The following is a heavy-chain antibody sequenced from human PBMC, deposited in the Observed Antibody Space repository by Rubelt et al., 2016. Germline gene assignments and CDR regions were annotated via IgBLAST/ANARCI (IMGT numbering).Heavy chain of an antibody. V-gene: IGHV4-59*05. J-gene: IGHJ4*02. Sequence: QVRLQESGPGLVKPSETLSLTCNVSGGSISGFYWSWIRQSPGKGLEWIGSVYYSGSTYSNPSLKSSVTISVDTSKNQFSLKLSSVTAADTAVYYCARHAFIVTTGSFWDFWGQGTLVTVSS. CDR3: ARHAFIVTTGSFWDF. D-gene: IGHD4-17*01. CDR2: VYYSGST. CDR1: GGSISGFY.